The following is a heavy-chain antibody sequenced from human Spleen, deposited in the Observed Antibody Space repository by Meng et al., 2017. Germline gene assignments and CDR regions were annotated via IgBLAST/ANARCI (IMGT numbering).Heavy chain of an antibody. Sequence: GESLKISCAVSGFKFSTYWMNWVRQAPGKGLEWVSYISSSGTTIYYADSVKGRFTISRDNAKNSLYLQMNSLRPEDTAVYYCARDPIYDSSGYHAAFDIWGQGTMVTVSS. CDR2: ISSSGTTI. V-gene: IGHV3-48*03. CDR1: GFKFSTYW. D-gene: IGHD3-22*01. J-gene: IGHJ3*02. CDR3: ARDPIYDSSGYHAAFDI.